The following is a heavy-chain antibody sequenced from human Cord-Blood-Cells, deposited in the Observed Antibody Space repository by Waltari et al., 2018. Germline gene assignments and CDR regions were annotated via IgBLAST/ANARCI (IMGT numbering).Heavy chain of an antibody. CDR2: IYPGGSDT. D-gene: IGHD6-6*01. J-gene: IGHJ4*02. V-gene: IGHV5-51*01. Sequence: EVQLVQSGAEVKKPGESLKISCKGSGYSFTSSWIGWVRQMPGKGLEWMGIIYPGGSDTTYSPSFQGQVTISADKSISTAYLQWCSLKSSDTAMYYCARLASSLSYYFDYWGQGTLVTVSS. CDR3: ARLASSLSYYFDY. CDR1: GYSFTSSW.